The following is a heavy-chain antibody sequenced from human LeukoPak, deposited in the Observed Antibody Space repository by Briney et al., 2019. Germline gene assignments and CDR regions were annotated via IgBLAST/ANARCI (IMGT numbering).Heavy chain of an antibody. Sequence: QASETLSLTCAVSGGSISSGGYSWSWTRQPPGKGLEWIGYIYHSGSTYYNPSLKSRVTISVDRSKNQFSLKLSSVTAADTAVYYCARSVVATIGYYFDYWGQGTLVTVSS. CDR1: GGSISSGGYS. D-gene: IGHD5-12*01. V-gene: IGHV4-30-2*01. CDR2: IYHSGST. J-gene: IGHJ4*02. CDR3: ARSVVATIGYYFDY.